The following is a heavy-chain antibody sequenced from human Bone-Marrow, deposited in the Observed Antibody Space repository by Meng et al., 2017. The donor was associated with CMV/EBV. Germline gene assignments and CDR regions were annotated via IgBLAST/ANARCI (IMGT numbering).Heavy chain of an antibody. Sequence: GESLKISCAASGFTFSNFAMHWVRQAPGKGLEWVTVISNDGSNKYYADSVKGRFTISRDNSKNTLSLQMNTLRSADTAVYYCARSYTAEPTGHFDSWGQGTLVTVSS. J-gene: IGHJ4*02. CDR3: ARSYTAEPTGHFDS. D-gene: IGHD1-14*01. V-gene: IGHV3-30-3*01. CDR2: ISNDGSNK. CDR1: GFTFSNFA.